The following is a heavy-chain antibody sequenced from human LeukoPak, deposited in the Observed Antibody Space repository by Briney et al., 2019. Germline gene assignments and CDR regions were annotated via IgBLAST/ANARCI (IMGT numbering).Heavy chain of an antibody. CDR3: ATRGHSSSWYYFDY. CDR1: GFTFSDYY. Sequence: GGSLRLSCAASGFTFSDYYMNWIRQAPGKGLEWVSYISGSSSYTNYADSVKGRFTISRDNAKNSLYLQMNSMRAEDTAVYYCATRGHSSSWYYFDYWGQGTLVTVSS. CDR2: ISGSSSYT. D-gene: IGHD6-13*01. J-gene: IGHJ4*02. V-gene: IGHV3-11*03.